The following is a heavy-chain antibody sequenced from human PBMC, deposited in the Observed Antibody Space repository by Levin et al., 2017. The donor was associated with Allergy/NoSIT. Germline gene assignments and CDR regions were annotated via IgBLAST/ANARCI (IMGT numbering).Heavy chain of an antibody. CDR2: ISSSGSTI. D-gene: IGHD6-19*01. CDR3: ARAWAAAAGFGQWLVQNDYGMDV. Sequence: GGSLRLSCAASGFTFSSYEMNWVRQAPGKGLEWVSYISSSGSTIYYADSVKGRFTISRDNAKNSLYLQMNSLRAEDTAVYYCARAWAAAAGFGQWLVQNDYGMDVWGQGTTVTVSS. CDR1: GFTFSSYE. J-gene: IGHJ6*02. V-gene: IGHV3-48*03.